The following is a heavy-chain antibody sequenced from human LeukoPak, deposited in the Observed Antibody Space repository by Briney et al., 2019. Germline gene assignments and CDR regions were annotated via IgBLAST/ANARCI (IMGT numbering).Heavy chain of an antibody. V-gene: IGHV3-23*01. CDR3: AKGRVGGWNGGDC. D-gene: IGHD1-1*01. Sequence: GGSLRLSCAASGFSFSSCAMTWDRQAPGKGLEWVSAITGGGGSTTYYADSVKGRFTISADNSKNTLYLQMHSLRAEDTAIHYCAKGRVGGWNGGDCWGQGTLVTVSS. CDR2: ITGGGGSTT. J-gene: IGHJ4*02. CDR1: GFSFSSCA.